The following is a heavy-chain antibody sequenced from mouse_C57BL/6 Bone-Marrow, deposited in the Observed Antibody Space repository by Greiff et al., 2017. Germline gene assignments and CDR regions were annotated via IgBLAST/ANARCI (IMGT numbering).Heavy chain of an antibody. CDR2: IDRNSGGT. D-gene: IGHD3-2*02. CDR1: GYTFTSYW. Sequence: QVQLQQPGAELVKPGASVKLSCKASGYTFTSYWMHWVKQRPGRGLEWIGRIDRNSGGTKYDEKFKSKATLTVDKSSSTAYMQLSSLTSEDSAVYYCAREGTAQATAGYAYWGNGTRVTVAA. J-gene: IGHJ3*01. CDR3: AREGTAQATAGYAY. V-gene: IGHV1-72*01.